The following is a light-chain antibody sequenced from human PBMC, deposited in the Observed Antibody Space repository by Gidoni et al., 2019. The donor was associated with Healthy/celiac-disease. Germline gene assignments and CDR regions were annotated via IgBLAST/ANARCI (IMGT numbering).Light chain of an antibody. V-gene: IGLV2-14*01. J-gene: IGLJ2*01. CDR3: SSYTSSSSVV. CDR2: DVS. CDR1: SRDVGGYNY. Sequence: QSALTQPASVSGSPGQSITISCTGTSRDVGGYNYVSWYQQHPGKAPKLMMYDVSNRPSGVSTRFSGSKSGNTVSLTISGLQAEDEADYYCSSYTSSSSVVFGGGTKLTVL.